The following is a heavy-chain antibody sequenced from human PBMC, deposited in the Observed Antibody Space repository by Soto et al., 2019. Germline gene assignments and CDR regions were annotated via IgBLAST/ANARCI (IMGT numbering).Heavy chain of an antibody. CDR2: FDPEDGET. D-gene: IGHD3-3*02. CDR1: GYTLTELS. V-gene: IGHV1-24*01. J-gene: IGHJ6*01. CDR3: APGSITYYYYGMGV. Sequence: VASVKVSCKVSGYTLTELSMHWVRQAPGKGLEWMGGFDPEDGETIYAQKFQGRVTMTEDTSTDTAYMELSSLRSEDTAVSYCAPGSITYYYYGMGVWGRGTTGAASS.